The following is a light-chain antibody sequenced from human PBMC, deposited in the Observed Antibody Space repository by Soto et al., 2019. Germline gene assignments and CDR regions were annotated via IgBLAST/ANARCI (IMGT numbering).Light chain of an antibody. Sequence: QSVLTQPPSVSAAPGQKVTISCSGSNSNIGNNYVSWYQQFPGTAPKVLMHSDNQRPSGVPHRFSGSKSGTSASLAISGLRSEDEADYYCATWDDSLSGWVFGGGTKLTVL. J-gene: IGLJ3*02. CDR2: SDN. CDR3: ATWDDSLSGWV. CDR1: NSNIGNNY. V-gene: IGLV1-47*02.